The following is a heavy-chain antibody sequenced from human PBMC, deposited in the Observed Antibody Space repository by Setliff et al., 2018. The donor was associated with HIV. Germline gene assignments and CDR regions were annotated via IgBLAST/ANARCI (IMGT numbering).Heavy chain of an antibody. CDR1: GGSFSGYY. CDR2: IIHSGGT. CDR3: ARGGLGVVGAIDY. D-gene: IGHD2-15*01. Sequence: SETMSLTCAVYGGSFSGYYWTWIRQPPGRGLEWIGEIIHSGGTNYNRSLKSRVTISVDTSKDQFSLNLSSVTAADTAVYYCARGGLGVVGAIDYWSQGTLVTVSS. V-gene: IGHV4-34*01. J-gene: IGHJ4*02.